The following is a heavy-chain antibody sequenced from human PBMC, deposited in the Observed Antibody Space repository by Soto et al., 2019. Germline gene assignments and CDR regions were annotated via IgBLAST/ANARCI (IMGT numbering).Heavy chain of an antibody. J-gene: IGHJ4*02. Sequence: GGSLRLSCAASGSTFSSYAMHWVRQAPGKGLEWVALISYDGSNKYFGDSVKGRFTISRDNSKNTLYLQMNSLRAEDTAVYYCARDRASSFIGATATLFDYWGQGTLVTVSS. V-gene: IGHV3-30-3*01. CDR1: GSTFSSYA. D-gene: IGHD2-15*01. CDR2: ISYDGSNK. CDR3: ARDRASSFIGATATLFDY.